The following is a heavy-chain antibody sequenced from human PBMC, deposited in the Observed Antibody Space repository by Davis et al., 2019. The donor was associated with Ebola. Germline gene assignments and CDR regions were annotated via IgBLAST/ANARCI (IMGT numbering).Heavy chain of an antibody. D-gene: IGHD3-10*01. V-gene: IGHV1-69*13. CDR2: AITYFTSA. J-gene: IGHJ4*02. CDR3: ARGALWYYFDY. Sequence: AASVKVSCKTSGGTFSRHTINWVRQAPGQGLEWMGGAITYFTSAHYAQKFQGRVTITADEYTSTAYMELSSLRSEDTAVYYCARGALWYYFDYWGQGTLVTVSS. CDR1: GGTFSRHT.